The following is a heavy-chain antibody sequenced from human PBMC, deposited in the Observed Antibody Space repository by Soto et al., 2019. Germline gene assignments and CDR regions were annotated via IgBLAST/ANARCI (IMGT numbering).Heavy chain of an antibody. Sequence: PGGSLRLSCASSGFTFSSYGMHWVRQAPGKGLEWVAVISYDGSNKYYADSVKGRFTISRDNSKNTLYLQMNSLRAEDTAVYYCTTDSRTHCAPFFDYWGQGVLVTVSS. CDR1: GFTFSSYG. CDR3: TTDSRTHCAPFFDY. V-gene: IGHV3-30*03. D-gene: IGHD2-21*01. CDR2: ISYDGSNK. J-gene: IGHJ4*02.